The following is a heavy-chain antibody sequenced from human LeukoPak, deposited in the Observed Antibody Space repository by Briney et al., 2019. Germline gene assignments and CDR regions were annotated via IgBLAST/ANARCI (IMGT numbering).Heavy chain of an antibody. CDR1: GYTFTGYY. V-gene: IGHV1-2*06. CDR3: ARDHVKEIYCGGGSCPDP. D-gene: IGHD2-15*01. Sequence: GASVKVSCKASGYTFTGYYMHWVRQAPGQGLEWMGRINPNSGGTNYAQKFQGRVTMTRDTSISTAYVELSRLRSDGTAEYYCARDHVKEIYCGGGSCPDPWGQGTLVTVSS. CDR2: INPNSGGT. J-gene: IGHJ5*02.